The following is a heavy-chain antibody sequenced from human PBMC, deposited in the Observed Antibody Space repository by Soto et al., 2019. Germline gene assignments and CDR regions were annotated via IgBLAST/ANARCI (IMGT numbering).Heavy chain of an antibody. D-gene: IGHD3-3*01. V-gene: IGHV4-31*03. Sequence: SETLSLTCTVSGGSISSGGYYWSWIRQHPGKGLEWIGYIYYSGSTYYNPSLKSRVTISVDTSKNQFSLKLSSVAAADTAVYYCARGPDYDFWSGEPYFDYWGQGTLVTVSS. CDR3: ARGPDYDFWSGEPYFDY. CDR1: GGSISSGGYY. CDR2: IYYSGST. J-gene: IGHJ4*02.